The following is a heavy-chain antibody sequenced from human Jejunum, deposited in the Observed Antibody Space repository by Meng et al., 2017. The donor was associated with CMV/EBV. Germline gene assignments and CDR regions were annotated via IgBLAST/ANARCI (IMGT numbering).Heavy chain of an antibody. CDR2: ISYDGSDK. CDR3: AKDPSGSYYRYGMDF. J-gene: IGHJ6*02. V-gene: IGHV3-30-3*02. D-gene: IGHD6-25*01. CDR1: FTFRSYA. Sequence: FTFRSYAIHGVRQAPGKGLEWVSLISYDGSDKYYADSVQGRFTISRDNSQNTLYLEMNSLRAEDTAVYYCAKDPSGSYYRYGMDFWGQGTTVTVSS.